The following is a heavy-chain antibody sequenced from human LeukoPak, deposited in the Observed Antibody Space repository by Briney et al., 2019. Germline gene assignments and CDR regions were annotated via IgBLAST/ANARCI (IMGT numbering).Heavy chain of an antibody. CDR2: ISYDGSNK. CDR1: GFTFSSYA. Sequence: PGGSLRLSCAASGFTFSSYAMHWVRQAPGKGLEWVAVISYDGSNKYYADSVKGRFTISRDNSKNTLYLQMNSLRAEDTAVYYCAKGPRLGMATISGYFDLWGRGTLVTVSS. J-gene: IGHJ2*01. V-gene: IGHV3-30*04. D-gene: IGHD5-24*01. CDR3: AKGPRLGMATISGYFDL.